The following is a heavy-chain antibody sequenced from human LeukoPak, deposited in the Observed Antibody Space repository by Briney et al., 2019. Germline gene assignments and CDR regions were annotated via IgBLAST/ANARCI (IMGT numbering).Heavy chain of an antibody. CDR2: IYYSGST. Sequence: ASETLSLTRTVSGGSISRYYWSWIRHPPGKGLEWIGYIYYSGSTNYTPSLKSRVTISVDTSKNQFSLKLSSVTAADTAVYYCARDGVLGGLFVWDYWGQGTLVTVSS. V-gene: IGHV4-59*01. D-gene: IGHD3-16*01. CDR3: ARDGVLGGLFVWDY. J-gene: IGHJ4*02. CDR1: GGSISRYY.